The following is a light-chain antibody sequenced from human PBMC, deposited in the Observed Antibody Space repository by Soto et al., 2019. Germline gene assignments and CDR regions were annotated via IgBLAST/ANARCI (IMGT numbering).Light chain of an antibody. J-gene: IGKJ2*01. Sequence: EIVLTQSPGTLSLSPGERAPLYCRASQSVSSSYLAWYQQKPGQAPRLLIYGASSRATGIPDRFSGSGSGTDFTLTISRLEPEDFAVYYCQQYGSSPPYTFGQGTKLEIK. CDR1: QSVSSSY. CDR2: GAS. CDR3: QQYGSSPPYT. V-gene: IGKV3-20*01.